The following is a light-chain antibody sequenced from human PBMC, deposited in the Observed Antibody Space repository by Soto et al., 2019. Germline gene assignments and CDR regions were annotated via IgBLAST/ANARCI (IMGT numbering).Light chain of an antibody. CDR3: QHYDNLPLT. J-gene: IGKJ4*01. V-gene: IGKV1-33*01. CDR1: QDIKNY. Sequence: DIQMTQSPSSLSASVGDRVTITCQASQDIKNYLNWYQQKSGKAPKLLIYDASDLETGVPSRFSGSGSGTDFTFTINSLQPEDTETYYCQHYDNLPLTFGGGTKVDIK. CDR2: DAS.